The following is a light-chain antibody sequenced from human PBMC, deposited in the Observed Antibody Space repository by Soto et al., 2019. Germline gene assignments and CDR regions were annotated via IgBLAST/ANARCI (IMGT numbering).Light chain of an antibody. V-gene: IGKV3-20*01. Sequence: ENVLTQSPGTLSLSPGERATLSCRASQSVTNNFFAWYQHKPGQAPRLLIYGISSRATGIPDRFSGSGSGTDFTLTISRLEPEDFVVYYCQQYITLPHAFGQGTKLVVK. CDR2: GIS. J-gene: IGKJ2*01. CDR3: QQYITLPHA. CDR1: QSVTNNF.